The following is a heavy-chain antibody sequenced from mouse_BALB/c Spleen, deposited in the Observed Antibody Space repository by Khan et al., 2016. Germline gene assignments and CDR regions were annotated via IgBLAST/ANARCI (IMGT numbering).Heavy chain of an antibody. J-gene: IGHJ1*01. V-gene: IGHV2-6-5*01. CDR2: IWGGGST. CDR1: GFSLTDYG. D-gene: IGHD1-1*01. Sequence: QVQLKESGPGLVAPSQSLSITCTVSGFSLTDYGVSWIRQPPGKGLEWLGVIWGGGSTYYNSALKSRLSISKDNSKSQVFLKMNSLQTDDTAMYYCAKNNSPYCGSSYGYFDVWGAGTTVTVSS. CDR3: AKNNSPYCGSSYGYFDV.